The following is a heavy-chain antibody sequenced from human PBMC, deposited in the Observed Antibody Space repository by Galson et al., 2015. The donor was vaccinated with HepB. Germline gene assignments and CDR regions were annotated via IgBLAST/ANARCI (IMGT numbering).Heavy chain of an antibody. J-gene: IGHJ3*02. D-gene: IGHD3-22*01. V-gene: IGHV1-2*04. CDR1: GYTFTGYH. Sequence: SVKVSCKASGYTFTGYHMHWVRQAPGQGLEWMGWINPSSGDTNYAQNFQGWVTMTRDTSISTAYMELSRLGSDDTAVYYCATSRAYYYDTSGPDAFDIWGQGTMVTVSS. CDR3: ATSRAYYYDTSGPDAFDI. CDR2: INPSSGDT.